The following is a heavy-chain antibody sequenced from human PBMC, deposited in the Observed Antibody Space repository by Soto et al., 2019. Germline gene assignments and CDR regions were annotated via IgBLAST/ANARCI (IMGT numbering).Heavy chain of an antibody. V-gene: IGHV1-18*01. CDR2: ISVNKGIT. CDR3: ARVWVRGEVDF. J-gene: IGHJ4*02. CDR1: GYSFNTYG. Sequence: QVQLVQSGGEVKKPGASVKVSCKASGYSFNTYGTSWVREAPGQPLERMGWISVNKGITNYAQKFQARIIMTTDTSTSTAYMELRSVRSDDTAVYYCARVWVRGEVDFWGQGTLVTVSS. D-gene: IGHD3-10*01.